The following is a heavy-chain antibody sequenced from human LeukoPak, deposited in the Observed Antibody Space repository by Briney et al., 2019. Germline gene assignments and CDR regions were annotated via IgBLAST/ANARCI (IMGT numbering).Heavy chain of an antibody. CDR3: ARESTTRTVIFGVVRINTLDI. D-gene: IGHD3-3*01. Sequence: GGSLRLSCAASGFTFSPYSMNWVRQAPGKGLEWISSITMGSSYIYYADSVKGRFTITRDNAKNSAYLQMNSLRAEDTAVYYCARESTTRTVIFGVVRINTLDIWGQGTVVTVSS. CDR1: GFTFSPYS. J-gene: IGHJ3*02. CDR2: ITMGSSYI. V-gene: IGHV3-21*01.